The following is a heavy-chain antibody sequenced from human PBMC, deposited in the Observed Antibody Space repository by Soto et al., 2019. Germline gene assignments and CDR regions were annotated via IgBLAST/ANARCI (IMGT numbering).Heavy chain of an antibody. V-gene: IGHV3-30-3*01. CDR1: GFTFSGKT. D-gene: IGHD2-2*02. J-gene: IGHJ4*02. CDR2: IAPDASQI. CDR3: ATDIQATWLLNK. Sequence: PGGSLRLSCAASGFTFSGKTMYWVRQAPGKGLEWVALIAPDASQIYYADSVKGRFTISRDNSKNTLYLQMNSLRAADTSLYLGATDIQATWLLNKWGQGTLETVSS.